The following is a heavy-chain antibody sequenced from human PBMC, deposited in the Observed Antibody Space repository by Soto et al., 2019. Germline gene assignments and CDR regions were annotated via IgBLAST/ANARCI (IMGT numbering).Heavy chain of an antibody. CDR2: ISSSGSTI. CDR3: ARERIAAFSGAEWGI. V-gene: IGHV3-11*01. CDR1: GFTFIDYY. J-gene: IGHJ3*02. D-gene: IGHD6-13*01. Sequence: QVQLVESGGGLVKPGGSLRLSCAASGFTFIDYYMGCIRQAQGKGLEWFSYISSSGSTIYYADSVKGRFTISRDNAKNSLYLQMNSLRAEDTAVYYCARERIAAFSGAEWGIWGQGTMVTVSS.